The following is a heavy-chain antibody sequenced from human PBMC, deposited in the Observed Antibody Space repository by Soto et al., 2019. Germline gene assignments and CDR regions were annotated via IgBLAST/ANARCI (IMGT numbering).Heavy chain of an antibody. D-gene: IGHD2-21*01. Sequence: QVQLVQSGAEEKKPGASVKVSCKASGYTFTSYAMHWVRQAPGQRLEWMGWINDGNGNTKYSQKFQGRVTITRDTSASTAYMELSSLSSEDTAVYYCARGGEPIDYWGQGTLVTVSS. CDR3: ARGGEPIDY. CDR1: GYTFTSYA. J-gene: IGHJ4*02. V-gene: IGHV1-3*05. CDR2: INDGNGNT.